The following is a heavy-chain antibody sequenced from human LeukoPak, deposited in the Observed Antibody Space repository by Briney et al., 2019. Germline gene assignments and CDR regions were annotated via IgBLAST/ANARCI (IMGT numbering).Heavy chain of an antibody. CDR3: AKGSGYSSGWPFDY. J-gene: IGHJ4*02. Sequence: GGSLRLSCAASGFTFDDYAAHWVRQAPGKGLEWVSGFTWNSGSIGYADSVKGRFTISRDNAKNSLYLQMNSLRPEDTALYYCAKGSGYSSGWPFDYWGQGTLVTVSS. D-gene: IGHD6-19*01. CDR2: FTWNSGSI. CDR1: GFTFDDYA. V-gene: IGHV3-9*01.